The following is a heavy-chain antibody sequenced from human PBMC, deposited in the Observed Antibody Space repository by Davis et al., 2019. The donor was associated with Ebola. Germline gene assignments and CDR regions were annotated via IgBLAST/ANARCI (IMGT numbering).Heavy chain of an antibody. CDR3: ARGPYYYDSSGYGFYYYYGMDV. Sequence: SVKVSCKASGGTFSSYAISWVRQAPGQGLEWMGGIIPIFGTANYAQKFQGRVTITADKSTSTAYMELSSLRSEDTAVYYCARGPYYYDSSGYGFYYYYGMDVWGQGTTVTVSS. D-gene: IGHD3-22*01. J-gene: IGHJ6*02. V-gene: IGHV1-69*06. CDR1: GGTFSSYA. CDR2: IIPIFGTA.